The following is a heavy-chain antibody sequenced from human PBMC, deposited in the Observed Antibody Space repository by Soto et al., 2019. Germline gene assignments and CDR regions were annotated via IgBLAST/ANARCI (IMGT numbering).Heavy chain of an antibody. V-gene: IGHV3-23*01. J-gene: IGHJ4*02. CDR2: ISADGFTT. D-gene: IGHD2-15*01. CDR1: GFTFSVYA. Sequence: EVQLLESGGDLVQPGGSLTLSCAVSGFTFSVYAMTWVRQAPGKGLEWVSSISADGFTTFYGDSVKGRFTISRDNSKNTLLLLMNSLRAEDTAVYYCAKLLSTSATGYWGQGTLVTVSS. CDR3: AKLLSTSATGY.